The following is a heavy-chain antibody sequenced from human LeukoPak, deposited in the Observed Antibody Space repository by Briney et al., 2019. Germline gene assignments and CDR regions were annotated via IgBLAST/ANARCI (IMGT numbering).Heavy chain of an antibody. V-gene: IGHV4-59*01. CDR3: ARTIVVVPAAISDAFDI. D-gene: IGHD2-2*02. CDR2: IYYGGST. J-gene: IGHJ3*02. CDR1: GGSIRSYY. Sequence: SETLSLTCTVSGGSIRSYYWSWIRQPPGKGLEWIGYIYYGGSTNYNPSLKSRVTISVDTSKNQFSLKLSSVTAADTAVYYCARTIVVVPAAISDAFDIWGQGTMVTVSS.